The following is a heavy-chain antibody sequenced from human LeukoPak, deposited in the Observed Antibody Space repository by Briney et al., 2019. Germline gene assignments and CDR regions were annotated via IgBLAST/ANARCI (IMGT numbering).Heavy chain of an antibody. D-gene: IGHD3-10*01. CDR1: GFTFSSYA. Sequence: GGSLRLSCAASGFTFSSYAMSWVRQAPGKGLEWVSAISGSGGSTYYADSVKGRFTISRDNSKNTLYLQMNSLRAEDTAVYYCARDPMVRGVTTLRPFDYWGQGTLVTVSS. V-gene: IGHV3-23*01. CDR2: ISGSGGST. J-gene: IGHJ4*02. CDR3: ARDPMVRGVTTLRPFDY.